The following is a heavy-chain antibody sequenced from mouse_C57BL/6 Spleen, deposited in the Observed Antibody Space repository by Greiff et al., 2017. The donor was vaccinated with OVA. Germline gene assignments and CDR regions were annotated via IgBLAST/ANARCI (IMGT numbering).Heavy chain of an antibody. CDR3: AREHYYGSSYHYAMDY. CDR2: IYPGDGDT. D-gene: IGHD1-1*01. J-gene: IGHJ4*01. CDR1: GYAFSSSW. Sequence: MQLQESGPELVKPGASVKISCKASGYAFSSSWMNWVKQRPGKGLEWIGRIYPGDGDTNYNGKFKGKATLTADKSSSTAYMQLSSLTSEDSAVYFCAREHYYGSSYHYAMDYWGQGTSVTVSS. V-gene: IGHV1-82*01.